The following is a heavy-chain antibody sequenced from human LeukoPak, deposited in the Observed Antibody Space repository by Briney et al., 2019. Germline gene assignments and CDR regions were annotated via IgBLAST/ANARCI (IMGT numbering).Heavy chain of an antibody. CDR2: IYYSGST. Sequence: PSETLSLTCTVSGGSISSSSYYWGWIRQPPGKGLEWIGSIYYSGSTYYNPSLKSQVTISVDTSKNQFSLKLTSVTAADTAVYYCARDLVSGWLDYWGQGTLVTVSS. V-gene: IGHV4-39*07. CDR1: GGSISSSSYY. J-gene: IGHJ4*02. D-gene: IGHD6-19*01. CDR3: ARDLVSGWLDY.